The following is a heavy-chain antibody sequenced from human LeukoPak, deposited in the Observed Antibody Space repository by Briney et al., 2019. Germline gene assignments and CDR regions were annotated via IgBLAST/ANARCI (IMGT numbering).Heavy chain of an antibody. V-gene: IGHV4-4*07. CDR2: TYTSEST. J-gene: IGHJ2*01. Sequence: SETLSLTCTVSGGSISSYDWSWIRQPAGKGLEWIGRTYTSESTNYNPSLKSRVTMSVDMSKNQFSLKLSSMIAADTAVYYCARVSSSWYQDWYFDLWGRGTLVTVPS. D-gene: IGHD6-13*01. CDR1: GGSISSYD. CDR3: ARVSSSWYQDWYFDL.